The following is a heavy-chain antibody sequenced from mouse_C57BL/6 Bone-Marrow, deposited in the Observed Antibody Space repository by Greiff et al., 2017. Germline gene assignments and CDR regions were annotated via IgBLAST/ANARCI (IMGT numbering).Heavy chain of an antibody. CDR1: VYPFPDYY. CDR3: AREGSLLYYFDY. J-gene: IGHJ2*01. Sequence: VQLRQSGPALVNPGASVPISSKASVYPFPDYYLTWVTQRHGKILEWMGDFSPNNGGTSYNQSFTGKASSTVDKSTSTAYIELRSLKSEDSAVYYCAREGSLLYYFDYWGQGTTLTVSS. V-gene: IGHV1-26*01. CDR2: FSPNNGGT. D-gene: IGHD3-3*01.